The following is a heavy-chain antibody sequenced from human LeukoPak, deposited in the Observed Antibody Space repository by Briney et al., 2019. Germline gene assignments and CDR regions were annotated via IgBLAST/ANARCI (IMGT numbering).Heavy chain of an antibody. CDR2: ISSSGSTI. J-gene: IGHJ4*02. Sequence: GGSLRLSCAASGFTLSDYYMSWIPQAPGKGLEWVSYISSSGSTIYYADSVKRRFTISRDNAKNSLYLQMNSLRAEDTAVYYCAREGYSSSSWYTPLDYWGQGTLVTVSS. CDR3: AREGYSSSSWYTPLDY. D-gene: IGHD6-13*01. V-gene: IGHV3-11*01. CDR1: GFTLSDYY.